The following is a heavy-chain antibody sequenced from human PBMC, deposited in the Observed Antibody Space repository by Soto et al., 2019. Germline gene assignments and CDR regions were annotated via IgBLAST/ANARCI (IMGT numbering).Heavy chain of an antibody. D-gene: IGHD3-22*01. CDR2: ISYDGSNK. CDR3: ARVQGSSGYLDAFDI. Sequence: QVQLVESGGGVVQPGRSLRLSCAASGFTFSSYAMHWVRQAPGKGLEWVAVISYDGSNKYYADSVKGRFTISRDNYKNTLYLQMNSLRAEDTAVYYCARVQGSSGYLDAFDIWGQGTMVTVSS. CDR1: GFTFSSYA. J-gene: IGHJ3*02. V-gene: IGHV3-30-3*01.